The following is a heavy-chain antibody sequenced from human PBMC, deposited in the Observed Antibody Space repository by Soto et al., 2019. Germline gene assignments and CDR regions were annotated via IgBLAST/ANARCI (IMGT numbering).Heavy chain of an antibody. CDR2: ISYDGSNK. D-gene: IGHD6-6*01. CDR1: GFTFSSYG. CDR3: AKGPYSSSTSGRYYYYYGMDV. J-gene: IGHJ6*02. V-gene: IGHV3-30*18. Sequence: PGGSLRLSCAASGFTFSSYGMHWVRQAPGKGLEWVAVISYDGSNKYYADSVKGRFTISRDNSKNTLYLQMNSLRAEDTAVYYCAKGPYSSSTSGRYYYYYGMDVWGQGTTVTVSS.